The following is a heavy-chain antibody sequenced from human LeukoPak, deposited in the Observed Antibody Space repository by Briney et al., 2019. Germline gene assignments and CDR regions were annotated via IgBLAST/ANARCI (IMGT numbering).Heavy chain of an antibody. CDR1: GFTFSSYS. CDR3: ARDSPWGSSTGY. CDR2: ISSSSTTI. J-gene: IGHJ4*02. Sequence: GGSLRLSCAASGFTFSSYSMMWVRQAPGKGLEWVSYISSSSTTIHYADSVKGRFTISRDNAKNSVYLQMNSLRAEDTAVYYCARDSPWGSSTGYWGQGTLVTVSS. V-gene: IGHV3-48*01. D-gene: IGHD6-6*01.